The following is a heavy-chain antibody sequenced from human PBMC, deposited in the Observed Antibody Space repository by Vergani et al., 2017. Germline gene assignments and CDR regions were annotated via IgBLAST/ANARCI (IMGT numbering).Heavy chain of an antibody. CDR3: AREGARWSGYFSWFDP. CDR1: GYTFTGYY. J-gene: IGHJ5*02. Sequence: QVQLVQSGAEVKKPGASVKVSCKASGYTFTGYYMHWVRQAPGQGLEWMGWINPNSGGTNYAQKFQGRVTMTRDTSTSTVYMELSSLRSEDTAVYYCAREGARWSGYFSWFDPWGQGTLVTVSS. CDR2: INPNSGGT. V-gene: IGHV1-2*02. D-gene: IGHD3-3*01.